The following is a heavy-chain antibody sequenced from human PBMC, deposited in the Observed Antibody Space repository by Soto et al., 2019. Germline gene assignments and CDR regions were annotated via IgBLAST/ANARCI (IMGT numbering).Heavy chain of an antibody. CDR2: IYHTGGR. D-gene: IGHD3-22*01. Sequence: KTSETLSLTCFVSGDSINNTYWWSWVRQAPEKGLEWIGEIYHTGGRSYMPSLRGRITLSVDTSKNQFSLKLSSVTAADTAVYYCARGPEAYYYDSSGFDYWGQGTLVTVSS. J-gene: IGHJ4*02. CDR3: ARGPEAYYYDSSGFDY. CDR1: GDSINNTYW. V-gene: IGHV4-4*02.